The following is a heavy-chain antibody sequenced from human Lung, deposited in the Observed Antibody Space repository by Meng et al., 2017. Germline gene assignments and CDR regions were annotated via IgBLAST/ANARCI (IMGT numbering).Heavy chain of an antibody. CDR1: CASSSSSNW. Sequence: QGQLRESCRGWVKPSGTLTLTCSAACASSSSSNWWSWVRQPPGKGLEWIGEIYHSGSTTYNPSLKSRVTISVDKYKNQFSLKLSSVTAADTAVYYCARRGLWLDPQNFDYWGQGTLVTVSS. J-gene: IGHJ4*02. V-gene: IGHV4-4*02. CDR3: ARRGLWLDPQNFDY. CDR2: IYHSGST. D-gene: IGHD6-19*01.